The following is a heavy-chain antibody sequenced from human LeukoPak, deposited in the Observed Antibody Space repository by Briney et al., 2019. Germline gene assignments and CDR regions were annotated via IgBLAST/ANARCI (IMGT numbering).Heavy chain of an antibody. CDR1: GYTFTSYD. CDR3: ARGLRGIAAADY. CDR2: MNPNSGNT. V-gene: IGHV1-8*01. D-gene: IGHD6-13*01. J-gene: IGHJ4*02. Sequence: ASVNVSCKASGYTFTSYDINWVRPATGQGLEWMGWMNPNSGNTGYAQKFQGRVTMTRNTSISTAYMELSSLRSEDTAVYYCARGLRGIAAADYWGQGTLVTVSS.